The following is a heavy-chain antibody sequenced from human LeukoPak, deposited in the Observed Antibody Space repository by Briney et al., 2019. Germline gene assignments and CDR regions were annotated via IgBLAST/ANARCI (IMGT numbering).Heavy chain of an antibody. J-gene: IGHJ5*02. D-gene: IGHD1-26*01. V-gene: IGHV1-2*02. CDR3: ARDGTYSGSNHYEWFDP. CDR1: GYTFTGYY. CDR2: INPNSGGT. Sequence: ASVKVSCKASGYTFTGYYMHWVRQAPGQGLEWMGWINPNSGGTNYAQKFQGRVTMTRDTSISTAYMELSRLRSDDTAVYYCARDGTYSGSNHYEWFDPWGQGTLVTVSS.